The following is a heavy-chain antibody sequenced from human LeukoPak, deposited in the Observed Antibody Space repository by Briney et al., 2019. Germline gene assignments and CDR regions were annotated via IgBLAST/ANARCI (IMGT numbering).Heavy chain of an antibody. CDR1: AGSSGSGGYS. V-gene: IGHV4-31*01. D-gene: IGHD6-13*01. J-gene: IGHJ4*02. CDR2: IYYSGST. Sequence: SETLSLTCTVSAGSSGSGGYSWSWIRQHPGKGLEWIGNIYYSGSTYYNPSLKSQVTISVDKSKNQFSLKLSSVTAADTAVYYCARVSGYSGQLVTGYFDYWGQGTLVTVSS. CDR3: ARVSGYSGQLVTGYFDY.